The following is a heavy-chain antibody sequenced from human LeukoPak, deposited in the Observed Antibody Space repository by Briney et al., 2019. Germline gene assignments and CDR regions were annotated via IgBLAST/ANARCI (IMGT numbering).Heavy chain of an antibody. CDR3: ARLVDCSSTSCYAINNWFGP. J-gene: IGHJ5*02. D-gene: IGHD2-2*01. CDR1: GGSISSYY. V-gene: IGHV4-59*08. CDR2: IYYSGST. Sequence: PSETLSLTCTVSGGSISSYYWSWIRQPPGKGLEWIGYIYYSGSTNYNPSLKSRVTISVDTSKNQFSLKLSSVTAADTAVYYCARLVDCSSTSCYAINNWFGPWGQGALVTVSS.